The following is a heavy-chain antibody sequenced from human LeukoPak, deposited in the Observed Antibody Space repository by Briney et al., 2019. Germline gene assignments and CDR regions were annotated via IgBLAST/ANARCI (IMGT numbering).Heavy chain of an antibody. Sequence: GGSLRLSCAASGFTFSSYSMNWVRQAQGKGLEWVSYISSSSSTIYYAGSVKGRFTISRGNAKNSLFLQMNSLRAEDTAVYYCARSRGSSGSYPFDYWGQGTLVTVSS. CDR1: GFTFSSYS. CDR3: ARSRGSSGSYPFDY. D-gene: IGHD1-26*01. CDR2: ISSSSSTI. J-gene: IGHJ4*02. V-gene: IGHV3-48*01.